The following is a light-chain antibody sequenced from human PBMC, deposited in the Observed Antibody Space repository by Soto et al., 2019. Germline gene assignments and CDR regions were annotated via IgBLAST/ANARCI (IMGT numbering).Light chain of an antibody. CDR2: DVT. Sequence: QSVLTQPRSVSWSPGQSVTISCTGTSSDVGGYDYVSWYQHHPGKAPKLIIYDVTQRPSGIPDRFSGSKSGNTASLTISGLQTDDEADYHCCSYADKYFSVFGTGTKLTVL. J-gene: IGLJ1*01. V-gene: IGLV2-11*01. CDR3: CSYADKYFSV. CDR1: SSDVGGYDY.